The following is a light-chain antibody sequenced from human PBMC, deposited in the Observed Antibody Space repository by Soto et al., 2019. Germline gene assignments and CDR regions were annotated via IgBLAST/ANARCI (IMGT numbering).Light chain of an antibody. V-gene: IGLV2-23*02. Sequence: QAALTQPASVSGSPGQRITISCAGTNSDVGNYNLVSWYQHHPGKAPRLIIYAVSKRPSGVSDRFSGSKSGSTASLTISGLQLEDESDYYCCSYAGNTTFKFGGGTKLTVL. CDR3: CSYAGNTTFK. CDR2: AVS. J-gene: IGLJ2*01. CDR1: NSDVGNYNL.